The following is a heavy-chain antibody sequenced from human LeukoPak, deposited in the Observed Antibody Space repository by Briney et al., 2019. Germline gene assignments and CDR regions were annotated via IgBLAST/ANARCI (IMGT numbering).Heavy chain of an antibody. J-gene: IGHJ3*02. Sequence: SETLSLTCAVYGGSFSGYYWSWIRQPPGKGLEWIGESNHSGSTNYNPALKSRVTISVDTSKNQFSLKLSSVTAADTAVYYCARAHGLRLDSSGSNDAFDIWGQGTMVTVSS. D-gene: IGHD3-22*01. CDR3: ARAHGLRLDSSGSNDAFDI. CDR1: GGSFSGYY. V-gene: IGHV4-34*01. CDR2: SNHSGST.